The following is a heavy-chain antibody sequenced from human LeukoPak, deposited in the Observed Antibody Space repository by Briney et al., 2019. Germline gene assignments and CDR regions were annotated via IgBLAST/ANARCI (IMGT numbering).Heavy chain of an antibody. CDR3: ARWLYNSGWAIDY. D-gene: IGHD6-19*01. CDR1: GFTLSSYY. J-gene: IGHJ4*02. CDR2: IRQDGSGK. V-gene: IGHV3-7*01. Sequence: GGSLRLSCAASGFTLSSYYMHWVRQAPGKGLEWVANIRQDGSGKFYADSVKGRFTISRDNAKNSLFLQMNSLRAEDTAVYFCARWLYNSGWAIDYWGQGTLVTVSS.